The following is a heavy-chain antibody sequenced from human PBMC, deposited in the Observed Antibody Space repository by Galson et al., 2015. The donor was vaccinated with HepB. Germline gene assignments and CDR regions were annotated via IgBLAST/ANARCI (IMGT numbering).Heavy chain of an antibody. Sequence: SVKVSCKASGDTFSRLAINWVRQAPRQGPQWLGGISPVFERADYAQKLQGRVTITADKSTITAYMELTSLTSEDTAVYYCAKWANCGGECFAFDVWGQGTLVTVSS. CDR2: ISPVFERA. CDR1: GDTFSRLA. CDR3: AKWANCGGECFAFDV. D-gene: IGHD2-21*01. J-gene: IGHJ3*01. V-gene: IGHV1-69*06.